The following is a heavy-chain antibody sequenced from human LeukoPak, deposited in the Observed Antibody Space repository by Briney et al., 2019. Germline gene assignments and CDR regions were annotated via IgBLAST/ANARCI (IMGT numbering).Heavy chain of an antibody. D-gene: IGHD3-22*01. CDR1: GDSISSSSSY. Sequence: SETLSLTCTVSGDSISSSSSYWGWIRQPPGKGLEWIGSIYYSGNTYYNTSLKSRVTISVDTSKNQFSLKLSSVTAADTAVYYCARRITMIVVVSEAFDIWGQGTMVTVSS. J-gene: IGHJ3*02. CDR3: ARRITMIVVVSEAFDI. CDR2: IYYSGNT. V-gene: IGHV4-39*01.